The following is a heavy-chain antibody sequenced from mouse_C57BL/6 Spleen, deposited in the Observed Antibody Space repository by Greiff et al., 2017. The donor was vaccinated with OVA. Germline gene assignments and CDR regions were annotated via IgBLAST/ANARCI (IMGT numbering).Heavy chain of an antibody. CDR1: GYTFTSYW. CDR2: IDPSDSYT. CDR3: AREEVYSNSFAY. J-gene: IGHJ3*01. D-gene: IGHD2-5*01. Sequence: VQLQQPGAELVMPGASVKLSCKASGYTFTSYWMHWVKQRPGQGLEWIGEIDPSDSYTNYNQKFKGKSTLTVDKSTSTAYMQLSSLTSEDSAVYYCAREEVYSNSFAYWGQGTLVTVSA. V-gene: IGHV1-69*01.